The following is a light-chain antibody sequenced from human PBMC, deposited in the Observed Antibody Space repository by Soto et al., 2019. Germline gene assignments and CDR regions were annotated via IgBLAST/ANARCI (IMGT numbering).Light chain of an antibody. CDR1: QSVRSN. CDR2: DAY. J-gene: IGKJ4*01. Sequence: EIVLTQSPGTLSLSPGDTATLSCRASQSVRSNFLAWYQHKPGQAPRLLIHDAYSRATGIPDRFSGSGSDRDFTLTISGLQSEDFAVYFCQQYNEWPPLTFGGGTKVEI. V-gene: IGKV3D-15*01. CDR3: QQYNEWPPLT.